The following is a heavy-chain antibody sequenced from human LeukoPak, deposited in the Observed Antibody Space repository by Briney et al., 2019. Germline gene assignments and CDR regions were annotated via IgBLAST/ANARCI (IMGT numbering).Heavy chain of an antibody. V-gene: IGHV3-21*01. CDR2: ISSSSSYI. CDR3: ARVIRRSGSYFGSYYYYMDV. D-gene: IGHD1-26*01. Sequence: GGSLRLSCAASGFTFSSYSMNWVRQAPGKGLEWVSSISSSSSYIYYADSVKGRFTISRDNAKNSLYLQMNSLRAEDTAVYYCARVIRRSGSYFGSYYYYMDVWGKGTTATISS. CDR1: GFTFSSYS. J-gene: IGHJ6*03.